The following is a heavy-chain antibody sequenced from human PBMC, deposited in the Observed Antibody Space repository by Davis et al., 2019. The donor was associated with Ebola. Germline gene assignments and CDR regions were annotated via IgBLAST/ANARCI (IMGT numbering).Heavy chain of an antibody. CDR2: INAGNGNT. CDR1: GYTFTSYA. V-gene: IGHV1-3*01. D-gene: IGHD2-2*01. J-gene: IGHJ6*02. CDR3: ARDQGYCSSTSCFYYYYGMDV. Sequence: ASVKVSCKASGYTFTSYAMHWVRQAPGQRLEWMGWINAGNGNTKYSQKFQGRVTMTTDTSTSTAYMELRSLRSDDTAVYYCARDQGYCSSTSCFYYYYGMDVWGQGTTVTVSS.